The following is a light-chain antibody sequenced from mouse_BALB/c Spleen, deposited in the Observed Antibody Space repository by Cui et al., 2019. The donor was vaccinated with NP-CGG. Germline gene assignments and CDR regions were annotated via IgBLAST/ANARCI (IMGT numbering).Light chain of an antibody. V-gene: IGLV1*01. CDR3: ALWYSNHWV. J-gene: IGLJ1*01. CDR2: GTN. Sequence: QAVVTQASALTTSPGETVTLTCRSSTAAVTTSNYANLVQEMPDHLFTGLIGGTNNRAPGVPARFSGSLIGDKAALTITGAQTEDEAIYFCALWYSNHWVFGGGTKLTVL. CDR1: TAAVTTSNY.